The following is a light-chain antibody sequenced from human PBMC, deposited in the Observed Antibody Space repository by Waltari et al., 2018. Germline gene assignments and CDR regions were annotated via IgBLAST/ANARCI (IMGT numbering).Light chain of an antibody. CDR1: LSLLHSNGYNY. CDR3: MQALQTPPAFT. Sequence: DIVMTQSPLSLPVTPGEPASISCRSSLSLLHSNGYNYLGWYLQKTGESPPLLIYLGSNRASGVPDRFSGSGSGTDFTLKISRVEAEDVGVYYCMQALQTPPAFTFGPGTKVDIK. V-gene: IGKV2-28*01. J-gene: IGKJ3*01. CDR2: LGS.